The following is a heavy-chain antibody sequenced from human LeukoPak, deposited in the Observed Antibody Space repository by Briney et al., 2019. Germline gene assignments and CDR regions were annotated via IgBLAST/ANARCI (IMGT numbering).Heavy chain of an antibody. CDR2: IYTSGST. CDR1: GGSISSYY. V-gene: IGHV4-4*07. J-gene: IGHJ3*02. CDR3: ARDIAFWSGYSHAFDI. Sequence: PSETLSLTCTVSGGSISSYYWSWIRQPAGKGLEWIGRIYTSGSTNYNPSLKSRVTVSVDTSKNQFSLKLSSVTAADTAVYYCARDIAFWSGYSHAFDIWGQGTMVTVSS. D-gene: IGHD3-3*01.